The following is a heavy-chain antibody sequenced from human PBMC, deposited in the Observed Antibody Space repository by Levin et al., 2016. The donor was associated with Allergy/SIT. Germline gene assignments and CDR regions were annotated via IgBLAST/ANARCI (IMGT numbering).Heavy chain of an antibody. V-gene: IGHV4-61*02. D-gene: IGHD3-22*01. Sequence: SETLSLTCTVSGGSISSGSYYWSWIRQPAGKGLEWIGRIYTSGSTNYNPSLKSRVTISVDTSKNQFSLKLSSVTAADTAVYYCAIHAVEYYYDSSGSGGAFDIWGQGTMVTVSS. CDR2: IYTSGST. CDR3: AIHAVEYYYDSSGSGGAFDI. J-gene: IGHJ3*02. CDR1: GGSISSGSYY.